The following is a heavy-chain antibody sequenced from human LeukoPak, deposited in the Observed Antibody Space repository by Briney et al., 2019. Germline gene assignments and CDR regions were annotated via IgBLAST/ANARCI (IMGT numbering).Heavy chain of an antibody. CDR3: ARVSWYYDSSGYYWFDY. CDR1: GITFSSYA. Sequence: GSLRLSCAASGITFSSYAMSWVRQPPGKGLEWIGSIYYSGSTYYNPSLKSRVTISVDTSKNQFSLKLSSVTAADTAVYYCARVSWYYDSSGYYWFDYWGQGTLVTVSS. V-gene: IGHV4-39*07. CDR2: IYYSGST. J-gene: IGHJ4*02. D-gene: IGHD3-22*01.